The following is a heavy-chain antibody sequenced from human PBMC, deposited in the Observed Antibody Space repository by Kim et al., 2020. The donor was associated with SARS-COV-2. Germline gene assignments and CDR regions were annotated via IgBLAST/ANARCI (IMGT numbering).Heavy chain of an antibody. CDR1: GFTFSSYA. CDR3: ANYGSGSYYMSYYYYGREV. CDR2: ISGSGGST. V-gene: IGHV3-23*01. J-gene: IGHJ6*02. D-gene: IGHD3-10*01. Sequence: GGSLRLSCAASGFTFSSYAMSWVRQAPGKGLEWVSAISGSGGSTYYADSVKGRFTISRDNSKNTLYLQMNSLRAEDTAVYYCANYGSGSYYMSYYYYGREVWGQGTAVTVSS.